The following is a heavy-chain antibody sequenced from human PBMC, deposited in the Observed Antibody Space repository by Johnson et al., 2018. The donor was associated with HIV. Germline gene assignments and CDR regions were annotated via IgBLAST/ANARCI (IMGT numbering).Heavy chain of an antibody. D-gene: IGHD4/OR15-4a*01. CDR1: GFIFSSYG. CDR2: IKSDGSDT. Sequence: VQLVESGGGVVQRGGSLRLACAASGFIFSSYGMHWVRQAPGKGLVWVSRIKSDGSDTSYADPVKGRFTISRDNSKNTLYLQMSSLRADDTAVYYCASDYGGTKDAFDIWGQGTMVTVSS. CDR3: ASDYGGTKDAFDI. J-gene: IGHJ3*02. V-gene: IGHV3-74*02.